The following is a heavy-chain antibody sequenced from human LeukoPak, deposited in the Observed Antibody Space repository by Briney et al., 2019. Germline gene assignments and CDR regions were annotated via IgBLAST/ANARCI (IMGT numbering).Heavy chain of an antibody. D-gene: IGHD1-26*01. J-gene: IGHJ4*02. CDR1: GFTFSGYS. V-gene: IGHV3-21*06. CDR3: ARGSEWELLSCDY. CDR2: ISSSSSYI. Sequence: GGSLRLSCTASGFTFSGYSMNWVRQAPGKGLEWVSSISSSSSYIYYADSVKGRFTISRDNAKISLYLQMNSLRAEDTAVYYCARGSEWELLSCDYWGQGTLVTVSS.